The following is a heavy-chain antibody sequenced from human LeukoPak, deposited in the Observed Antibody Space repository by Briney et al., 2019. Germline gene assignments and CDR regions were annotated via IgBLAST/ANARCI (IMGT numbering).Heavy chain of an antibody. CDR3: AKDSRESSGHFPYYYYYHYGLDV. J-gene: IGHJ6*02. CDR1: GFIFSSYS. D-gene: IGHD3-22*01. Sequence: PGGSLRLSCAASGFIFSSYSMSWVRQAPGKGLEWVSAISGGGDDTSYADSARGRFTVSRDNSKNTLYLQMNSLRAEDTAVYYCAKDSRESSGHFPYYYYYHYGLDVWGQGATVTVSS. V-gene: IGHV3-23*01. CDR2: ISGGGDDT.